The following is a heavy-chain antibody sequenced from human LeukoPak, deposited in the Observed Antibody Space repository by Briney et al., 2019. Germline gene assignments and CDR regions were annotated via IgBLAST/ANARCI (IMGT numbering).Heavy chain of an antibody. CDR3: AKMVREFYTISYYFDY. CDR2: INSGSSYM. V-gene: IGHV3-21*05. J-gene: IGHJ4*02. D-gene: IGHD2-8*01. Sequence: GGSLRLSFAASGXTFSSYSMNWVRQAPGKGLEWVSYINSGSSYMYYPDSVKGRFTISRDNSKNTLYLQMNSLRAEDTAVYYCAKMVREFYTISYYFDYWGQGTLVTVSS. CDR1: GXTFSSYS.